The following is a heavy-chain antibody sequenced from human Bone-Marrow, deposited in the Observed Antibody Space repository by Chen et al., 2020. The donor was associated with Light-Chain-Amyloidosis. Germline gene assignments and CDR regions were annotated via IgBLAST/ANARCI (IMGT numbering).Heavy chain of an antibody. CDR2: INHSGST. Sequence: QVQLQQWGAGLLKPSETLSLTCAVYGGSFSGYYWSWIRQPPGKGLEWIGEINHSGSTNYNPSLKSRVTISVDTSKDQVSLELSSGTAAGTALYYCAGGRHSDGYRDYWSPAIALTHLGPFDYWGQGTLVTGSS. V-gene: IGHV4-34*01. CDR1: GGSFSGYY. CDR3: AGGRHSDGYRDYWSPAIALTHLGPFDY. J-gene: IGHJ4*02. D-gene: IGHD4-17*01.